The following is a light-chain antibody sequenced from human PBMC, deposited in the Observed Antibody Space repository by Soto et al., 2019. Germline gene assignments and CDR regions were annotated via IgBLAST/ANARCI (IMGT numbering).Light chain of an antibody. V-gene: IGKV1-27*01. J-gene: IGKJ5*01. Sequence: DIPMTQSPSSLSASVGDRVTITCRASQDISVYLAWYQQKPGKVPKLLIYSASTLQSGVPSRFSGSGSGTNFTITISSLQPEDVATYFCQKCNTAPLTFGQGTRLQIK. CDR3: QKCNTAPLT. CDR1: QDISVY. CDR2: SAS.